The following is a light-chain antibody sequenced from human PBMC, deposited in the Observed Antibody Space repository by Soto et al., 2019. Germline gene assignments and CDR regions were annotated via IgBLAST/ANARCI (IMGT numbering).Light chain of an antibody. CDR3: QQYGSSGT. J-gene: IGKJ1*01. Sequence: EILMTQSPGTLSLSPGERATLSCRASQSVSNNYLAWYQQKPGQAPRLLIYGASNRATGIPDRFSGSGSGTDFTLTISRLEPEDFAVYYCQQYGSSGTFGQGTKVKSN. CDR2: GAS. V-gene: IGKV3-20*01. CDR1: QSVSNNY.